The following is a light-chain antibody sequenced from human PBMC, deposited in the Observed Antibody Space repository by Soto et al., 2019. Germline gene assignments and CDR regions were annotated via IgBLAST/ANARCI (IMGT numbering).Light chain of an antibody. Sequence: SYELTQPLSVSVALGQTARITCGGNNIGSKNVHWYQQKPGQAPVVVIYRDTNRPSGIPERFSGSSSGNTATLTISRAQAGDEADYYCQVWVSSLVVFGGGTKVTVL. CDR1: NIGSKN. CDR3: QVWVSSLVV. V-gene: IGLV3-9*01. CDR2: RDT. J-gene: IGLJ2*01.